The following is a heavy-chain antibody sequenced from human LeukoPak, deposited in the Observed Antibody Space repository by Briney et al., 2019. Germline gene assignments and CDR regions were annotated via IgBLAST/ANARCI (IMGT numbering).Heavy chain of an antibody. V-gene: IGHV4-39*01. CDR2: IYYSGST. J-gene: IGHJ4*02. CDR1: GGSISSSSYY. CDR3: ATIYYYDSSGYYWTFDY. Sequence: SETLSLTCTVSGGSISSSSYYWGWIRQPPGKGLEWIGSIYYSGSTYYNPSLKSRVTISVDTSKNQFSLKLSSVTAADTAVYYCATIYYYDSSGYYWTFDYWGQRTLVTVSS. D-gene: IGHD3-22*01.